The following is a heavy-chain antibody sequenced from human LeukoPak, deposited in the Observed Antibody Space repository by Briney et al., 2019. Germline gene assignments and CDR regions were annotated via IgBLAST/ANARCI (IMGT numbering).Heavy chain of an antibody. Sequence: GGSLRLSCAASGFTFSSYAMSWVRQAPGKGLEWVSGISGSGSSTYYTDSVKGRFTISRDNSKNTLYLQMNSLRAEDTAVYYCAKRSTAWELHPFCMDVWGKGTTVTVSS. CDR1: GFTFSSYA. J-gene: IGHJ6*03. CDR2: ISGSGSST. CDR3: AKRSTAWELHPFCMDV. D-gene: IGHD3-10*01. V-gene: IGHV3-23*01.